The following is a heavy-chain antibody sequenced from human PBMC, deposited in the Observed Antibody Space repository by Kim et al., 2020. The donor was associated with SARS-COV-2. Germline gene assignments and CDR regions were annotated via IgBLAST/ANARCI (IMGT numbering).Heavy chain of an antibody. V-gene: IGHV1-46*01. CDR3: TRDPGYCSGDSCLRGAIDI. CDR2: INPSGGST. Sequence: ASVKVSCKASGYTFISYYIHWVRQAPGQGLEWMGIINPSGGSTTYAQKFQGRVTITRDTSTSTVYMELNSLRSEDTAVYHCTRDPGYCSGDSCLRGAIDI. CDR1: GYTFISYY. D-gene: IGHD2-15*01. J-gene: IGHJ3*02.